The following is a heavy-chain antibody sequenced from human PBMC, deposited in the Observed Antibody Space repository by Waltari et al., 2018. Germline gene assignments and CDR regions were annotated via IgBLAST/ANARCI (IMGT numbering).Heavy chain of an antibody. Sequence: EVKLVESGGRLIQAGGSLRLSCAASGFIVGDYSMNWVRQAPGKGLEWLGYIRGGTSLIYYADSIKGRFTISRDNDNNSLHLQMNSLRAEDTAVYFCARDRPSSILFETWGQGTLVTVSS. V-gene: IGHV3-48*04. CDR2: IRGGTSLI. CDR3: ARDRPSSILFET. D-gene: IGHD6-6*01. CDR1: GFIVGDYS. J-gene: IGHJ1*01.